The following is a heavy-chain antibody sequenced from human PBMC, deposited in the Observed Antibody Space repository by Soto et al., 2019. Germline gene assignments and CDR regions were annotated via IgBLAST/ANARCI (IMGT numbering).Heavy chain of an antibody. V-gene: IGHV3-7*01. J-gene: IGHJ4*02. D-gene: IGHD6-13*01. CDR3: ARDDVGSSSWYYFDY. Sequence: GVPLRLWWADSGCTWSNFGVSWVLKDVGKGLEWVANIRQDGSEKYYVDSVKGRFTISRDNAKNSLYLQMNSLRAEDTAVYYCARDDVGSSSWYYFDYWGQGTLVTVSS. CDR1: GCTWSNFG. CDR2: IRQDGSEK.